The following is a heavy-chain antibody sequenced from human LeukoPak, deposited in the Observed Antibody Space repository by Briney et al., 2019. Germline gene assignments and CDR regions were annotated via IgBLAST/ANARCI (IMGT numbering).Heavy chain of an antibody. D-gene: IGHD7-27*01. Sequence: GGSLRLSCAASGFTFSSYWMHWVRRAPGKGLVWVSRIKTDGSWTNYADSVKGRFTISRDNAKNTLYVQMNSLRVEDTAVYYCVRDLGYYYMDVWGKGTTVTVSS. CDR3: VRDLGYYYMDV. CDR2: IKTDGSWT. J-gene: IGHJ6*03. V-gene: IGHV3-74*01. CDR1: GFTFSSYW.